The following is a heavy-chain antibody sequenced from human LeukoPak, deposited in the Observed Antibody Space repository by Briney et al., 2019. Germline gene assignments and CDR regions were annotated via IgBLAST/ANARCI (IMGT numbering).Heavy chain of an antibody. V-gene: IGHV3-7*03. CDR3: AREGPGIAVAGGFDY. D-gene: IGHD6-19*01. Sequence: PGGSLRLSCAASGFTFSSYWMSWVRQAPGKGLEWVANIKQDGSEKYYVDSVKGRFTISRDNAKNSLYLQMNSLRAEDTALYYCAREGPGIAVAGGFDYWGQGTLVTVSS. J-gene: IGHJ4*02. CDR1: GFTFSSYW. CDR2: IKQDGSEK.